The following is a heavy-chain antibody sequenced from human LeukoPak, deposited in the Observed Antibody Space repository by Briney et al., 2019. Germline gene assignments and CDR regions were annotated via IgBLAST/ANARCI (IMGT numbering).Heavy chain of an antibody. Sequence: GGSLRLSCIASGFAFRNYGMHWVRQAPGKGLEWVAVISYDETRKYYVDSVKGRFTISRDNAKNSLYLQMNSLTADDVAFYYCTRSTGWYNYFDYWGQGALVTVSS. J-gene: IGHJ4*02. V-gene: IGHV3-30*03. CDR2: ISYDETRK. CDR1: GFAFRNYG. D-gene: IGHD6-19*01. CDR3: TRSTGWYNYFDY.